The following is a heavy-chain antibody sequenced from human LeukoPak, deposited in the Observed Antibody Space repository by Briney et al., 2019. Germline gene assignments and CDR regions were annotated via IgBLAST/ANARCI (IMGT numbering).Heavy chain of an antibody. Sequence: PGGSLRLSCAASGFTFSSYWMSWVRQAPGKGLEWVANIKQDGSEKYYVDSVKGRFTISRDNAKNSLYLQMNSLRAEDTAVYYCAKVPSNGGDSDDFWGQGTQVTVSS. CDR1: GFTFSSYW. CDR2: IKQDGSEK. CDR3: AKVPSNGGDSDDF. D-gene: IGHD2-21*01. V-gene: IGHV3-7*01. J-gene: IGHJ4*02.